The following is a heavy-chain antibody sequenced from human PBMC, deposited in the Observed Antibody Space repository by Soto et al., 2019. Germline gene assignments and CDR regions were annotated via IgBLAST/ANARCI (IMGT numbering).Heavy chain of an antibody. CDR3: ANLMLRTVTYGMDV. CDR1: GFIFSSYA. Sequence: GSLRLSCAASGFIFSSYAMNWVRQAPGKGLEWVSTISDSGGSTYYADSVRGRFTISRDNSKNTLHLQMDNLRAEDTAVYFCANLMLRTVTYGMDVWGQGTTVTVSS. J-gene: IGHJ6*02. V-gene: IGHV3-23*01. CDR2: ISDSGGST. D-gene: IGHD4-4*01.